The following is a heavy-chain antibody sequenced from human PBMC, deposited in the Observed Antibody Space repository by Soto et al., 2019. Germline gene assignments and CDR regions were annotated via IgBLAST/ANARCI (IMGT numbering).Heavy chain of an antibody. Sequence: SATLSVTWVVSDGYIGGYDGWSWVRQPPWKGLEWIGKMYHSGGADYSPSLKSRVTISADSSKNHFSLRLTGVTAADTAVYYCAPGNVDSMLEYRGQRPQVTLSS. CDR1: DGYIGGYDG. CDR2: MYHSGGA. J-gene: IGHJ4*02. CDR3: APGNVDSMLEY. V-gene: IGHV4-4*02. D-gene: IGHD3-3*01.